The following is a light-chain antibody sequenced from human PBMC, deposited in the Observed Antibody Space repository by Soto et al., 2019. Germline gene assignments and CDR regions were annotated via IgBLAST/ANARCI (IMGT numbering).Light chain of an antibody. CDR2: RNN. CDR3: ASRDDNLSGHWM. CDR1: SSNIGSNY. V-gene: IGLV1-47*01. Sequence: QSVLTQPPSASQTPGQRVTISCSGTSSNIGSNYVSWYQQLPGTAPKLLIYRNNQRPSGVPDRVSGSESGTSASLAISGLRSEDEADYYCASRDDNLSGHWMFGGGTKLTVL. J-gene: IGLJ3*02.